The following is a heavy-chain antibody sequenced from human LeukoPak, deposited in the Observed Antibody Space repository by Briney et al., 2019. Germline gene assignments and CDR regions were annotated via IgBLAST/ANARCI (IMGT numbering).Heavy chain of an antibody. CDR2: ISDTGNT. V-gene: IGHV3-23*01. D-gene: IGHD2-15*01. Sequence: GSLRLSCEASGFTLSSYAMSWVRQAPGKGLEWVSAISDTGNTYHADSVKGRFTISRDNSKNTLYLQMNSLRAEDTAVYYCAKERPTRRYCSGGSCYSRYFDYWGQGTLVTVSS. CDR3: AKERPTRRYCSGGSCYSRYFDY. CDR1: GFTLSSYA. J-gene: IGHJ4*02.